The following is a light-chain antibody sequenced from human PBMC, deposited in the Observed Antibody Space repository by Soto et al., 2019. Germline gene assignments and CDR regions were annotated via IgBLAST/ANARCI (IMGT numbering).Light chain of an antibody. CDR2: DAS. V-gene: IGKV1-39*02. Sequence: DIKMTQAPSSLSASLGDGVTITCRASQSISSYLNWYQQKPGKAPKLLIYDASSLESGVPSRFSGSGSGTEFTLTISRLEPEDFAVYYCQRYGGFGQGTKVDI. CDR1: QSISSY. CDR3: QRYGG. J-gene: IGKJ1*01.